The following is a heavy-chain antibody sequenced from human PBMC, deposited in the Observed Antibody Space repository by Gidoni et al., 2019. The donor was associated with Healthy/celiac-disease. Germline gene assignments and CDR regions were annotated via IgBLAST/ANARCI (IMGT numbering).Heavy chain of an antibody. CDR3: ARLVPAASAFDI. J-gene: IGHJ3*02. CDR2: ISYDGSNK. Sequence: QVQLVESGGGVVQPGRSLRLSCAASGFTFSSYGMHWVRQAPGKGLEWVAVISYDGSNKYYADSVKGRFTISRDNSKNTLYLQMNSLRAEDTAVYYCARLVPAASAFDIWGQGTMVTVSS. D-gene: IGHD2-2*01. CDR1: GFTFSSYG. V-gene: IGHV3-30*03.